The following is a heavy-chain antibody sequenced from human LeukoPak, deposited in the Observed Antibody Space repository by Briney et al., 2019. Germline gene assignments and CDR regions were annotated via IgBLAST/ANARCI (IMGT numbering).Heavy chain of an antibody. CDR2: IYYSGST. J-gene: IGHJ3*02. V-gene: IGHV4-59*08. Sequence: SETLSLTCTVSGGSISSYYWSWIRQPPGKGLEWIGYIYYSGSTNYNPSIKSRVTISVDTSKNQFSLKLSSVTAADTAVYYCARFIVVVPAAIPSLARDDAFDIWGQGTMVTVSS. CDR1: GGSISSYY. D-gene: IGHD2-2*02. CDR3: ARFIVVVPAAIPSLARDDAFDI.